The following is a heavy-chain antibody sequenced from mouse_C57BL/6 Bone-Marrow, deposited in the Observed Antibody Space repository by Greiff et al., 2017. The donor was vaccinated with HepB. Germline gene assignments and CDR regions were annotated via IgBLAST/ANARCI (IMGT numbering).Heavy chain of an antibody. CDR3: AREGDLYYYAMDY. J-gene: IGHJ4*01. CDR1: GYTFTSYW. Sequence: VQLQQPGAELVKPGASVKLSCKASGYTFTSYWMHWVKQRPGRGLEWIGRIYPNSGGTKYNEKFKSKATLTVDKPSSTAYMQLSSLTSEDSAVYYCAREGDLYYYAMDYWGQGTSVTVSS. V-gene: IGHV1-72*01. CDR2: IYPNSGGT. D-gene: IGHD6-2*01.